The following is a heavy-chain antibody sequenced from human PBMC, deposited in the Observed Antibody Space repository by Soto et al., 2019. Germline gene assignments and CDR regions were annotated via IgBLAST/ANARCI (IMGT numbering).Heavy chain of an antibody. CDR2: IYYSGST. J-gene: IGHJ6*02. V-gene: IGHV4-31*03. CDR3: STTSSYYSYRIDV. Sequence: SETLSLTCTVSGVSISSGGYYWSWIRQHPGKGLEWIGYIYYSGSTYYNPSLTSRVTISVDTSKNQFSLKLRSVTAADTAVYSCSTTSSYYSYRIDVWGQGTMVTVSS. D-gene: IGHD5-12*01. CDR1: GVSISSGGYY.